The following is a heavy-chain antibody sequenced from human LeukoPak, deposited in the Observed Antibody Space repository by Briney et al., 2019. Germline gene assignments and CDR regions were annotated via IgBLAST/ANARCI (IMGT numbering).Heavy chain of an antibody. CDR3: AKDPDYYGSGSYSDY. Sequence: GGSLRLSCAASGFTFSSYAMSWVRQAPGKGLEWVSAISGSGGSTYYADSVKGRFTISRDNSKNTLYLQMNSLRAEDTAVYYSAKDPDYYGSGSYSDYWGQGTLVTVSS. V-gene: IGHV3-23*01. J-gene: IGHJ4*02. D-gene: IGHD3-10*01. CDR2: ISGSGGST. CDR1: GFTFSSYA.